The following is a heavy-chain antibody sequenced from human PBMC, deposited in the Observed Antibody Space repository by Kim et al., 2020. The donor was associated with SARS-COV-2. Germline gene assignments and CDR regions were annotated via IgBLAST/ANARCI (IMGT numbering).Heavy chain of an antibody. J-gene: IGHJ4*02. Sequence: GGSLRLSCAVSGFTFSSFEMHWVRQAPEKGLEWISYISSRSVVTKYADSVRGRFTISRDNAKNSLYLQMNNVRAEDTAVYYCARGGVVIATPYWGQGTLVTVSA. V-gene: IGHV3-48*03. D-gene: IGHD2-21*01. CDR2: ISSRSVVT. CDR3: ARGGVVIATPY. CDR1: GFTFSSFE.